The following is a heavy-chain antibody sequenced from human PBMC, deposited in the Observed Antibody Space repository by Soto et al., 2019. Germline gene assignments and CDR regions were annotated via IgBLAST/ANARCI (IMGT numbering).Heavy chain of an antibody. CDR1: GGSISTYY. J-gene: IGHJ6*02. Sequence: SETLSLTCTVSGGSISTYYWSWIRQPPGKGLEWIGYMYNTGSTIYNPSLKSRVTISVDTSKNQFTLNLNSVTAADTAVYYCARETSISWYGWDYYYGMDVWGQGTTVTVSS. V-gene: IGHV4-59*01. CDR2: MYNTGST. CDR3: ARETSISWYGWDYYYGMDV. D-gene: IGHD6-13*01.